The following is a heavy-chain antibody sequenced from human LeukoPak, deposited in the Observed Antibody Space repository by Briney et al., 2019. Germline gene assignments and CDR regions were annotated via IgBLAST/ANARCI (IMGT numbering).Heavy chain of an antibody. D-gene: IGHD1-7*01. CDR2: ISSSSSYI. V-gene: IGHV3-21*01. CDR1: GFTFSSYS. J-gene: IGHJ4*02. CDR3: ARAHNWKYGTFDY. Sequence: PGGTLRLSCAASGFTFSSYSMNWVRQAPGKGLEWVSCISSSSSYIYYADSVKGRFTISRDDAKNSLYLQMNSLRVEDTAVYYCARAHNWKYGTFDYWGQGTLVTVSS.